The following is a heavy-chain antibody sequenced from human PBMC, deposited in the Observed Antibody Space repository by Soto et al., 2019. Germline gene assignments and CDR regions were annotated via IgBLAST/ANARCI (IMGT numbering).Heavy chain of an antibody. Sequence: QVELVESGGAVVQPGRSLRLSCVVSGFTFSNYGMHWVRQAPGKGLEWVASMYCDGSSDFYTESVKGRFTISRDNFQNTLYLRMNSLRAEDTAVYYCARDIGDVISTIQPYAMDVWGRRTTVTVSS. J-gene: IGHJ6*02. CDR3: ARDIGDVISTIQPYAMDV. V-gene: IGHV3-33*01. CDR2: MYCDGSSD. D-gene: IGHD1-26*01. CDR1: GFTFSNYG.